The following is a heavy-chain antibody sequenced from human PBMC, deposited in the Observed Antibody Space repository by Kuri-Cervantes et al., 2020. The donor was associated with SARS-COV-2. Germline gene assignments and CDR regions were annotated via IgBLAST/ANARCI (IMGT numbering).Heavy chain of an antibody. Sequence: SVKVSCKASGGTFSSYALSWVRQAPGQGHEWMGGIIPIIGTPNYAQKFQGRVTITADESTSTAYMELSSLRSEDTAVCYCARDSSGSAFDIWGQGTMVTVSS. V-gene: IGHV1-69*13. CDR3: ARDSSGSAFDI. J-gene: IGHJ3*02. D-gene: IGHD6-19*01. CDR2: IIPIIGTP. CDR1: GGTFSSYA.